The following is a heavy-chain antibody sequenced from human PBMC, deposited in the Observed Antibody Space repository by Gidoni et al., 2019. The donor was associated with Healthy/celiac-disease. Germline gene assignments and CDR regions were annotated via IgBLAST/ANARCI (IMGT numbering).Heavy chain of an antibody. V-gene: IGHV4-61*02. J-gene: IGHJ4*02. Sequence: QVQLHESGPGLVKPSQTLSLTCPVSGGSISSGSYYWSWIRQPAGKGLEWIGRIYTSGSTNYNPSLKSRVTISVDTSKNQFSLKLSSVTAADTAVYYCASEVGYCSGGSCYPLLDYWGQGTLVTVSS. CDR2: IYTSGST. CDR3: ASEVGYCSGGSCYPLLDY. CDR1: GGSISSGSYY. D-gene: IGHD2-15*01.